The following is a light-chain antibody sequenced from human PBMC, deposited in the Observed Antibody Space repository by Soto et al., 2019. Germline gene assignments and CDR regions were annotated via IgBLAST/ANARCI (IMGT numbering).Light chain of an antibody. Sequence: QSVLTQPASVSGSPGQSITISCTGTSSDVGSYNYVSWYQQHPGKAPKLMIYEVSNRPSGVSNRFSGSKSGNTASLTISGLQAEDEANYYCSSCTSISTRVFGGGTKLTDL. CDR3: SSCTSISTRV. CDR1: SSDVGSYNY. J-gene: IGLJ3*02. CDR2: EVS. V-gene: IGLV2-14*01.